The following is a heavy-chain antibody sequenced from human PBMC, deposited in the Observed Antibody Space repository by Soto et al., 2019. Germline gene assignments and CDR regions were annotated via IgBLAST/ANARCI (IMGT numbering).Heavy chain of an antibody. Sequence: GGSLRLSCVASGFIFIDYAIHWARHAPFKGLEWVALISPAGTNQYYADSAKGRFTISRDNSKNTLYLQMNSLRPEDTGLYYCARENSRISPRLFQRWGHGTLVTVSS. CDR3: ARENSRISPRLFQR. V-gene: IGHV3-30-3*01. CDR1: GFIFIDYA. D-gene: IGHD6-6*01. CDR2: ISPAGTNQ. J-gene: IGHJ1*01.